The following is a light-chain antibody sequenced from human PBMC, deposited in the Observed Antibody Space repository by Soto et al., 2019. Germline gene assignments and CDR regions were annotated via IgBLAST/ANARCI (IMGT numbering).Light chain of an antibody. V-gene: IGKV2-30*01. CDR1: QSLLYSDGNTY. Sequence: DVVMTQSPLSLPVTLGQPASISCRSSQSLLYSDGNTYLSWFQQRPGQSPRRLIYKVSNRDSGVPDRISGRGSGTYFTLEISRVEGEDVGVYYCIPGTYWAPRAFGQGTKVEIK. J-gene: IGKJ1*01. CDR2: KVS. CDR3: IPGTYWAPRA.